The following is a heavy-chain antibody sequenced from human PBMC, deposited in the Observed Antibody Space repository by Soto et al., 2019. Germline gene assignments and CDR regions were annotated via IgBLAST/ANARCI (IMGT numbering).Heavy chain of an antibody. V-gene: IGHV3-30-3*01. Sequence: PGGSLRLSCAASGFTFSSYAMHWVRQAPGKGLEWVAVISYDGSNKYYADSVKGRFTISRDNSKNTLYLQMNSLKTEDTAVYYCNTDSYFTLKLVRLDYWGLGTLVTVSS. J-gene: IGHJ4*01. CDR1: GFTFSSYA. CDR3: NTDSYFTLKLVRLDY. CDR2: ISYDGSNK. D-gene: IGHD3-22*01.